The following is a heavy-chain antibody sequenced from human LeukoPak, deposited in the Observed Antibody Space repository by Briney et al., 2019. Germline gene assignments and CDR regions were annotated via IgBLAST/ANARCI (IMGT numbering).Heavy chain of an antibody. Sequence: GGSLRLSCAASGFTFSSYGMHWVRQAPGKGLEWVAVISYDGSNKYYADSVKGRFTISRDNSKNTLYLQMNSLRVEDTAVYYCARGWNYYDSSGYYDYWGQGTLVTVSS. CDR1: GFTFSSYG. J-gene: IGHJ4*02. CDR2: ISYDGSNK. CDR3: ARGWNYYDSSGYYDY. D-gene: IGHD3-22*01. V-gene: IGHV3-30*03.